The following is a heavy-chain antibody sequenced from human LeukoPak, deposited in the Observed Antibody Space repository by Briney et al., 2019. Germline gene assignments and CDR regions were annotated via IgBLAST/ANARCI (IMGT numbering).Heavy chain of an antibody. CDR3: ARVGDSSGSTGFDY. CDR1: GYTFTSYG. V-gene: IGHV1-18*01. J-gene: IGHJ4*02. D-gene: IGHD3-22*01. CDR2: ISAYNGNT. Sequence: ASVKVSCKASGYTFTSYGISWVRQAPGRGLEWMGWISAYNGNTNYAQKLQGRVTMTTDTSTSTAYMELRSLRSDDTAVYYCARVGDSSGSTGFDYWGQGTLVTVSS.